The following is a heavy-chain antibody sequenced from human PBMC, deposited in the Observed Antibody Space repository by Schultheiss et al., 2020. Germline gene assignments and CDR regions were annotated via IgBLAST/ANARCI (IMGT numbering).Heavy chain of an antibody. CDR3: ATPRDPRYCSSTSCYDGMDV. V-gene: IGHV3-30*09. J-gene: IGHJ6*02. CDR1: GFTFDDYA. CDR2: ISYDGSNK. D-gene: IGHD2-2*01. Sequence: GGSLRLSCAASGFTFDDYAMHWVRQAPGKGLEWVAVISYDGSNKYYADSVRGRFAISRDNSRNTLSLQMNSLRAEDTAVYYCATPRDPRYCSSTSCYDGMDVWGQGTTVTVSS.